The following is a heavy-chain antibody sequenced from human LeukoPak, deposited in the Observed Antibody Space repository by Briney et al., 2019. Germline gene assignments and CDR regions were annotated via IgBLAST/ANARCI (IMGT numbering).Heavy chain of an antibody. Sequence: SETLSLTCTVSGGSISSYYWSWIRQPPGKGLEWIGYIYYSGSTNYNPSLKSRVTISVDTSKNQFSLKLSSVTAADTAVYYCARGPLVARTPIDYWGQGTLVTVSS. J-gene: IGHJ4*02. D-gene: IGHD2-8*02. CDR2: IYYSGST. V-gene: IGHV4-59*01. CDR1: GGSISSYY. CDR3: ARGPLVARTPIDY.